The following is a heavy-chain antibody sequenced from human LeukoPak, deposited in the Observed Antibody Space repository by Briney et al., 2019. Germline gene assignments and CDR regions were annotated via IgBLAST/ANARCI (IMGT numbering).Heavy chain of an antibody. CDR1: GFIFNNYG. CDR2: ISNDGGGT. J-gene: IGHJ4*02. D-gene: IGHD3-22*01. V-gene: IGHV3-23*01. CDR3: AKGSSGYFFDL. Sequence: GGSLRLSCAASGFIFNNYGLVWVRHAPGKGLEWVSAISNDGGGTTYADFVKGRFSVSRDNSKNTLFLQMNSLRAEDTALYYCAKGSSGYFFDLWGQGTLVTVSS.